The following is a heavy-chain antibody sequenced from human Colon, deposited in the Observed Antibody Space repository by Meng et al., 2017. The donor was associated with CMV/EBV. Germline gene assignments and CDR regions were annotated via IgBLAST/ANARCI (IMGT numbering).Heavy chain of an antibody. CDR1: GFSLRTPEVG. D-gene: IGHD6-19*01. J-gene: IGHJ4*02. V-gene: IGHV2-5*02. CDR2: IYWDDDN. CDR3: AHGRGWLTDY. Sequence: QINLKESGPTLVKPTQPLTLTCTVSGFSLRTPEVGVHWIRQPPGKALEWLALIYWDDDNQFRPSLKNRITITKDTSKNQVVLTMTNMDPVDTATYYCAHGRGWLTDYWGQGTLVTVSS.